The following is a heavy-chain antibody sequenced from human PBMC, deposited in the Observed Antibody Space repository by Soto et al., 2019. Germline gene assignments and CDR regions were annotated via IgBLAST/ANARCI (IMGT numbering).Heavy chain of an antibody. CDR3: ARHHGGAGNYYYYYMDL. Sequence: SETLSLTCTVSGGSISSYYWSWIRQPPGKGLEWIGYIYYSGSTNYNPSLKSRVTISVDTSKNQFSLKLSSVTAADTAVYYCARHHGGAGNYYYYYMDLWGKGTTVLVSS. D-gene: IGHD3-10*01. J-gene: IGHJ6*03. CDR1: GGSISSYY. V-gene: IGHV4-59*08. CDR2: IYYSGST.